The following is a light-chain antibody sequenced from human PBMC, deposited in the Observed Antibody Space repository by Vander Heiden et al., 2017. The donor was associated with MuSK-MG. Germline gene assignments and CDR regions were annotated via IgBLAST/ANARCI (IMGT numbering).Light chain of an antibody. Sequence: EIVLTQSPGTLSLSPGERATLSCRASQSVSGSYLAWYQQKPGQAPRLLIYGASSRATGIPDRLSGSGYGTDFTLTISRLEPEDFAVYYCQQYGISPQYTFGKETKLEIK. CDR2: GAS. CDR1: QSVSGSY. V-gene: IGKV3-20*01. CDR3: QQYGISPQYT. J-gene: IGKJ2*01.